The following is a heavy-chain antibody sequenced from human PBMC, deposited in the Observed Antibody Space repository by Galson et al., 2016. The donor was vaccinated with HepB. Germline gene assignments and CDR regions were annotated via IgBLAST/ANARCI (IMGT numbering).Heavy chain of an antibody. CDR3: VQGSTAPAV. CDR2: ISRSGDST. CDR1: GFTFSNYG. Sequence: SLRLSCAASGFTFSNYGMTWVRQAPGKGLEVVSSISRSGDSTDYADSVKGRFTMSRDNSKNTLFLQMNSLTADDTAIYYCVQGSTAPAVWGKGTTVTVSS. V-gene: IGHV3-23*01. J-gene: IGHJ6*04. D-gene: IGHD2-2*01.